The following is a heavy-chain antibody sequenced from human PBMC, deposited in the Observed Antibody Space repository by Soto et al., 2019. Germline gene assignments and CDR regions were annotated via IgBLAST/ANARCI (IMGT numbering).Heavy chain of an antibody. Sequence: ASVKVSCKVSGYSLSDLSIHWVRQAPGKGLEWMGGLDAEDGETIYAQKLQGRGTMTEDTSTDTAYMELSSLTFEDTAMYYCATLPRTIERTPAAIWSFDSWGQGTLVTVSS. D-gene: IGHD2-2*01. CDR3: ATLPRTIERTPAAIWSFDS. J-gene: IGHJ4*02. V-gene: IGHV1-24*01. CDR1: GYSLSDLS. CDR2: LDAEDGET.